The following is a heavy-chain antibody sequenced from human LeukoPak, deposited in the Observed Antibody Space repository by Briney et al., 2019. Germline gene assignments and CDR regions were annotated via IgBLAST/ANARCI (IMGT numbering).Heavy chain of an antibody. CDR3: ARHPLRTVGGTGGYFDY. Sequence: SETLSLTCTVSGGSISNDYWSWIRQPPGKGLEWIGYIYSSGSTNYNPSLKSRVTISVDTSKNQLSLKLGSVTAADTPVYYCARHPLRTVGGTGGYFDYWGQGTLVTVSS. CDR1: GGSISNDY. D-gene: IGHD6-19*01. CDR2: IYSSGST. J-gene: IGHJ4*02. V-gene: IGHV4-59*08.